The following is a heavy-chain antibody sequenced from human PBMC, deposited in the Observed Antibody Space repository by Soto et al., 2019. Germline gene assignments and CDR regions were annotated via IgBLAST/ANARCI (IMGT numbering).Heavy chain of an antibody. J-gene: IGHJ6*03. CDR1: GFTFSSYS. V-gene: IGHV3-21*01. CDR2: ISSSSSYI. Sequence: GGSLRLSCAASGFTFSSYSMNWVRQAPGKGLEWVSSISSSSSYIYYADSVKGRFTISRDNAKNSLYLQMNSLRAEDTAVYYCARDSYSGYETYYYYYMDVWGKGTTVTVSS. CDR3: ARDSYSGYETYYYYYMDV. D-gene: IGHD5-12*01.